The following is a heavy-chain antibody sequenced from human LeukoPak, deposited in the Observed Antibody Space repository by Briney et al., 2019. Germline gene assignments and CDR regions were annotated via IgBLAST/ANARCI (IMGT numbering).Heavy chain of an antibody. CDR1: GCTFSCYA. D-gene: IGHD3-10*01. CDR2: ISGSGGST. V-gene: IGHV3-23*01. CDR3: AKDLILWFGEFDY. Sequence: GGSLRLSCAASGCTFSCYAMSWVRQAPGKGLEWVSAISGSGGSTYYADSVKGRFTISRDNSKNTLYLQMNSLRAEDTAVYYCAKDLILWFGEFDYWGQGSLVTVSS. J-gene: IGHJ4*02.